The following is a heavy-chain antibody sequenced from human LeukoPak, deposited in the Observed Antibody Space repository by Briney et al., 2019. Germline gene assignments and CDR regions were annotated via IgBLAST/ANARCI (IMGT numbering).Heavy chain of an antibody. CDR3: ARRLAAADY. Sequence: PSETLSLTCTVSGGSISSYYWSWIRQPPGKGLEWIGEINHSGSTNYNPSLKSRVTISVDTSKNQFSLKLSSVTAADTAVYYCARRLAAADYWGQGTLVTVSS. V-gene: IGHV4-34*01. D-gene: IGHD6-13*01. CDR1: GGSISSYY. J-gene: IGHJ4*02. CDR2: INHSGST.